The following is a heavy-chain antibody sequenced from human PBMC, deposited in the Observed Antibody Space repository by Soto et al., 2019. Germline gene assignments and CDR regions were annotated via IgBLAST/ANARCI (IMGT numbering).Heavy chain of an antibody. CDR1: GYTFTSYG. Sequence: QVQLVQSGAEVKKPGASVKVSCKASGYTFTSYGISWVRQAPGQGLEWMGWTSAYNGNTNYAQKLQGRVTMTTDTSTSTAYMELRSLRSDDTAVYYCARDRSRGQQLVLPFDYWGQGTLVTVSS. J-gene: IGHJ4*02. D-gene: IGHD6-13*01. CDR3: ARDRSRGQQLVLPFDY. V-gene: IGHV1-18*01. CDR2: TSAYNGNT.